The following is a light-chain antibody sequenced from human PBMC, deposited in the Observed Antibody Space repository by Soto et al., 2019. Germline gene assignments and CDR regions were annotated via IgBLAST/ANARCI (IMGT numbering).Light chain of an antibody. CDR1: SSDIGIYNY. V-gene: IGLV2-14*01. J-gene: IGLJ1*01. CDR3: SCLSTTSTPIV. Sequence: QSALSQPASMSGSPGQSITIPCTGASSDIGIYNYVSWYQHHPGKAPKLLISEVNIRPSGLSDRFSAYNAGNTASLTISGLQPEDEAYYYCSCLSTTSTPIVFGTGTKVTVL. CDR2: EVN.